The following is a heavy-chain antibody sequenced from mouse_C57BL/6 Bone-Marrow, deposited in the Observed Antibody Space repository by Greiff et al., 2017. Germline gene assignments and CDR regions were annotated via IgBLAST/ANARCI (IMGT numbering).Heavy chain of an antibody. CDR2: ISDGGSYT. Sequence: EVKVVESGGGLVKPGGSLKLSCAASGFTFSSYAMSWVRQTPEKRLEWVATISDGGSYTYYPDNVKGRFTISRDNAKNNLYLQMSHLKSEDTAMYYCARDWAYYGSSVFVWGTGTTVTVSS. J-gene: IGHJ1*03. CDR1: GFTFSSYA. D-gene: IGHD1-1*01. CDR3: ARDWAYYGSSVFV. V-gene: IGHV5-4*01.